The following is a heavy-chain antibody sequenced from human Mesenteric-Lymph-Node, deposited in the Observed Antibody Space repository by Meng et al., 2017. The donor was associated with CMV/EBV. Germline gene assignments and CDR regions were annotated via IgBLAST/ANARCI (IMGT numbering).Heavy chain of an antibody. Sequence: LSLTCAASGFTFSSYSMSWVRQAPGKGLEWVSSISSSSSYIYYADSVKGRFTISRDNAKNSLYLQMNSLRAEDTAVYYCARDGDFLYGMDVWGQGTTVTVSS. CDR1: GFTFSSYS. J-gene: IGHJ6*02. CDR3: ARDGDFLYGMDV. D-gene: IGHD3-3*01. CDR2: ISSSSSYI. V-gene: IGHV3-21*01.